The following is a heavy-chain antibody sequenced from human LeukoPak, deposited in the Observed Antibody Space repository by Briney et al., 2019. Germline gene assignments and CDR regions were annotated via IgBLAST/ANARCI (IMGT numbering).Heavy chain of an antibody. D-gene: IGHD3-22*01. CDR3: ARGLHYYDSSALLV. CDR2: FHYSGSP. J-gene: IGHJ4*02. CDR1: GGSISSGGFY. Sequence: SETLSLTCTVSGGSISSGGFYWSWIRQPPGKGLEWIGYFHYSGSPYYNPSLKSRVTISVDTSKNQFSLKLSSVTAADTAVYYCARGLHYYDSSALLVWGQGTLVTVSS. V-gene: IGHV4-30-4*01.